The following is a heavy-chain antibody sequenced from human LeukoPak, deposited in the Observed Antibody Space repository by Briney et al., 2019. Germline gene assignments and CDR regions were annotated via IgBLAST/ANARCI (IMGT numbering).Heavy chain of an antibody. CDR3: ARPRTINTSGWFYTFDY. J-gene: IGHJ4*02. D-gene: IGHD6-19*01. CDR2: ISPSTSTI. V-gene: IGHV3-48*01. CDR1: GFTFSSYA. Sequence: PGGSLRLSCAASGFTFSSYAMHWVRQAPGKGLEWVSYISPSTSTIYYADSVKGRFTISRDNAKNSLYLQMNSLRAEDTAVYYCARPRTINTSGWFYTFDYWGQGTLVTVSS.